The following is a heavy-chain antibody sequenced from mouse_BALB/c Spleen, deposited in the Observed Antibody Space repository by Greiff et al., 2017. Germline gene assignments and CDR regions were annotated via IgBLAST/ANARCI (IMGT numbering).Heavy chain of an antibody. V-gene: IGHV1-80*01. Sequence: QVQLQQSGAELVRPGSSVKISCKVSGYAFSSYWLNWVKQRPGQGLEWIGQIYPGDGDTNYNGKFKGKAIRTANKSSSTAYMQLSSLTAEDSAVYFCARIYGYDGDWYFDVWGAGTTVTVSS. CDR2: IYPGDGDT. D-gene: IGHD2-2*01. CDR1: GYAFSSYW. CDR3: ARIYGYDGDWYFDV. J-gene: IGHJ1*01.